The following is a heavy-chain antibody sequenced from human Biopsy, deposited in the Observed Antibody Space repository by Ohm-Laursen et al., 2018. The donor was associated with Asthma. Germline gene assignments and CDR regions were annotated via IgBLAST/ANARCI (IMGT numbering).Heavy chain of an antibody. V-gene: IGHV1-2*06. D-gene: IGHD6-13*01. CDR2: INPNSGGT. Sequence: ASVKVSCKASGYTFIGCHIHWMRQAPGQGLEWMGRINPNSGGTNYAQKFQGRVAMTRDTSISTAYMEVSRLRSDDTAVYYCARGQKSAGDRWFDPWGQGTLVTVSS. CDR3: ARGQKSAGDRWFDP. CDR1: GYTFIGCH. J-gene: IGHJ5*02.